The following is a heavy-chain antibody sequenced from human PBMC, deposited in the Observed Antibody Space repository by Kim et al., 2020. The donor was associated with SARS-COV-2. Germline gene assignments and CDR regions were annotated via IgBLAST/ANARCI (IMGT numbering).Heavy chain of an antibody. J-gene: IGHJ4*02. CDR2: ISGSGGST. Sequence: GGSLRLSCAASGFTFSSYAMSWVRQAPGKGLEWVSAISGSGGSTYYADSVKGRFTISRDNSKNTLYLQMNSLRAEDTAVYYCAKDRAWIQLEGAPDYFDYWGQGTLVTVSS. V-gene: IGHV3-23*01. D-gene: IGHD5-18*01. CDR3: AKDRAWIQLEGAPDYFDY. CDR1: GFTFSSYA.